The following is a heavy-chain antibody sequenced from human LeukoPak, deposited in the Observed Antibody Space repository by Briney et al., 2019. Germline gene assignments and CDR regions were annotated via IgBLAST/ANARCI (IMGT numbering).Heavy chain of an antibody. CDR3: AKVIGGSSAYDALDI. J-gene: IGHJ3*02. CDR2: ISGSGGST. D-gene: IGHD6-6*01. V-gene: IGHV3-23*01. CDR1: GFTFSSYA. Sequence: GGPLRLSCAASGFTFSSYAMSWVRQAPGKGLEWVSAISGSGGSTYYADSVKGRFTISRDNSKNTLYLQMNSLRVEDTAVYYCAKVIGGSSAYDALDIWGQGTMVTVSS.